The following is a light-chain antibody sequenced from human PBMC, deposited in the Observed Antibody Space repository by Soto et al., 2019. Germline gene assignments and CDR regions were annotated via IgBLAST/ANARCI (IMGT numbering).Light chain of an antibody. CDR3: VSFTSSTTYV. V-gene: IGLV2-14*03. CDR2: DVA. J-gene: IGLJ1*01. Sequence: QSVLTQPASVSASPGQSITISCTGTSSDIGGSNFVSCYQQHPGKPPKLIIYDVATRPSGVSNRFSGSKAGSTASLIISRLQTEDEADYYCVSFTSSTTYVFGSGTKVTVL. CDR1: SSDIGGSNF.